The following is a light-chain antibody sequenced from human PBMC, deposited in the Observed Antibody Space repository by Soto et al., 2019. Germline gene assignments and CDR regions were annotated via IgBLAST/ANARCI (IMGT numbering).Light chain of an antibody. CDR1: QSVSSNY. CDR2: GSS. V-gene: IGKV3-20*01. Sequence: EIVLTQSAGTLSLSPGERATLSCRASQSVSSNYLAWYQQKPGQAPRLLIYGSSSRATGIPDRFSGSGSGTDFTLTISRLEPEDFAVYYCHQYGSSPCTFGQGTRVEIK. J-gene: IGKJ1*01. CDR3: HQYGSSPCT.